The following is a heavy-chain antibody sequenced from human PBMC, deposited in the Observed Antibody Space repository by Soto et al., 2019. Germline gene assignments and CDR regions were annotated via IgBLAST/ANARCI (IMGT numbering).Heavy chain of an antibody. D-gene: IGHD3-10*01. V-gene: IGHV4-39*01. J-gene: IGHJ6*03. CDR1: GGSISSSSYY. CDR2: IYYSGST. Sequence: QLQLQESGPGLVKPSETLSLTCTVSGGSISSSSYYWGWIRQPPGKGLEWIGSIYYSGSTYYNPSLKSRVTISVDTSKNQFSLKLSSVTAADTAVYYCASPLWFGEFPNPHYYYYYMDVWGKGTTVTVSS. CDR3: ASPLWFGEFPNPHYYYYYMDV.